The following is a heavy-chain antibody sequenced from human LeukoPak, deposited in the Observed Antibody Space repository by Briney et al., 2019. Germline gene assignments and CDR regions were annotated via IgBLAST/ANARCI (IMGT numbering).Heavy chain of an antibody. Sequence: ASVRVSCKASGYTFTGYYMHWVRQAPGQGREGMGWINPNSGGTNYAQKFQGRVTMTRDTSISTAYMELSRLRSDDTAVYYCAGGTSITMIVVALDYWGQGTLVTVSS. D-gene: IGHD3-22*01. CDR1: GYTFTGYY. CDR2: INPNSGGT. CDR3: AGGTSITMIVVALDY. J-gene: IGHJ4*02. V-gene: IGHV1-2*02.